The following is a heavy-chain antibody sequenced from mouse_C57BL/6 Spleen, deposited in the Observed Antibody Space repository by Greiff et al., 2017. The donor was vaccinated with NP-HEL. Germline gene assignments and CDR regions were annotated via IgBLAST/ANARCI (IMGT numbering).Heavy chain of an antibody. CDR3: ARSTTVVALDY. D-gene: IGHD1-1*01. J-gene: IGHJ2*01. V-gene: IGHV1-55*01. Sequence: QVQLQQPGAALVKPGASVKMSCKASGYTFTSYWITWVKQRPGQGLEWIGDIYPGSGSTNYNEKFKSKATLTVDTSSSTAYMQLSSRTSEDSAVYYCARSTTVVALDYGGQGTTLTVSA. CDR2: IYPGSGST. CDR1: GYTFTSYW.